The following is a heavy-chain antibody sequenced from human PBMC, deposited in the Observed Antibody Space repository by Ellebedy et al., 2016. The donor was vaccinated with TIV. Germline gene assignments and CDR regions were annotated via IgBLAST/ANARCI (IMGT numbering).Heavy chain of an antibody. CDR1: GFTFSYYG. V-gene: IGHV3-30*18. D-gene: IGHD1-1*01. J-gene: IGHJ4*02. Sequence: PSETLSLTCAASGFTFSYYGMHRVRQAPGKGLEWVAVISYDGANKYYADSVKGRFTISRDDSKNTLYLQMNSLRAEDTAVYYCTKDRSYNTPYYFDYWGQGTLVTVSS. CDR2: ISYDGANK. CDR3: TKDRSYNTPYYFDY.